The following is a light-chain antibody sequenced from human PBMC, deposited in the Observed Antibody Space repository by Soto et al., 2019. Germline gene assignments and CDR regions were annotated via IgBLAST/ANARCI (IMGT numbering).Light chain of an antibody. CDR2: DAT. Sequence: EIVLTQSPVTLSLSPGERAILSCRASQSFSSYLAWYQHKPGQAPRLLIYDATNRAPGIPARFSGSGSGTDFSLTISRLEPEDFAVYYCQQRSGWPPRLTFGGGTKVEIK. V-gene: IGKV3-11*01. CDR3: QQRSGWPPRLT. CDR1: QSFSSY. J-gene: IGKJ4*01.